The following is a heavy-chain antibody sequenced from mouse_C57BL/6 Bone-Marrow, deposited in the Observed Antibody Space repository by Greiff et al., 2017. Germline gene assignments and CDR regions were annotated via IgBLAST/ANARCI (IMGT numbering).Heavy chain of an antibody. CDR2: IWSGGST. V-gene: IGHV2-2*01. CDR1: GFSLTSYG. J-gene: IGHJ3*01. Sequence: QVQLQQSGPGLVQPSQSLSITCTVSGFSLTSYGVHWVRQSPGKGLEWLGVIWSGGSTDYNKAFISRLSISKDNSKSQVFFKMNSLQADDTAIYYCARNSDYYGSAWFAYWGQGTLVTVSA. CDR3: ARNSDYYGSAWFAY. D-gene: IGHD1-1*01.